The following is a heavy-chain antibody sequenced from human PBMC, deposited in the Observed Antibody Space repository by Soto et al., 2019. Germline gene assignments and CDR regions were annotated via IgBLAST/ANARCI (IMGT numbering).Heavy chain of an antibody. Sequence: SETLSLTCAVYGGSFSGYYCSWIRQPPGKGLEWIGEINHSGSTNYNPSLKSRVTISVDTSKNQFSLKLSSVTAADTAVYYCARVARNIVVVPAVINWFDPWGQGTLVTVSS. V-gene: IGHV4-34*01. J-gene: IGHJ5*02. D-gene: IGHD2-2*01. CDR2: INHSGST. CDR3: ARVARNIVVVPAVINWFDP. CDR1: GGSFSGYY.